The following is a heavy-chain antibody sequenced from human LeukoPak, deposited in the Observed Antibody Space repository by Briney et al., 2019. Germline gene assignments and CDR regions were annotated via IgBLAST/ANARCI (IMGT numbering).Heavy chain of an antibody. Sequence: GGSLRLSCSASGFTFSSYAMHWVRQAPGKGLVWVSRINSDGSSTNYADSVKGRFTISRDNAKNTLYLQMSSLRAEDTAMYYCAREYGDSLDVWGQGTTVTVSS. CDR1: GFTFSSYA. CDR2: INSDGSST. CDR3: AREYGDSLDV. J-gene: IGHJ6*02. D-gene: IGHD4-17*01. V-gene: IGHV3-74*01.